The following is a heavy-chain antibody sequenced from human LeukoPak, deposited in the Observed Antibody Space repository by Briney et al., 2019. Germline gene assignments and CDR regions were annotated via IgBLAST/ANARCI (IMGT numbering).Heavy chain of an antibody. CDR2: ITGNGRST. Sequence: GALRLSCSASGFTFNNYAMGWVRQTPGKGLEWVSGITGNGRSTYYADSVKGRFTISRDNSKNTLYLQMNSLRAEDTAVYYCASRGGGYYFDYWGQGTLVTVSS. V-gene: IGHV3-23*01. CDR1: GFTFNNYA. CDR3: ASRGGGYYFDY. J-gene: IGHJ4*02. D-gene: IGHD5-24*01.